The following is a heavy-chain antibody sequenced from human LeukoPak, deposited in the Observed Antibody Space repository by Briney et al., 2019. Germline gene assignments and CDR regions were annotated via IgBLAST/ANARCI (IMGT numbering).Heavy chain of an antibody. CDR1: GFTFSRYI. J-gene: IGHJ1*01. CDR2: IISSSRTI. D-gene: IGHD3-22*01. V-gene: IGHV3-48*02. CDR3: ASHYFGSRGSYAEYFQH. Sequence: PWGSLRLSCAASGFTFSRYIMNWGRQAPGKGREGISYIISSSRTIHYAASLKGRFTISRDNAENSLDLQMNSLRDEDTAVYYCASHYFGSRGSYAEYFQHWGQGALVIVSS.